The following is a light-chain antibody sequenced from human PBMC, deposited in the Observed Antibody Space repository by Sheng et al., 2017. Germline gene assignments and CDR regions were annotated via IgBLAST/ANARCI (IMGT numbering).Light chain of an antibody. CDR3: QQYYTTPFT. CDR1: QSVYSSNKKSY. J-gene: IGKJ3*01. Sequence: DIVMTQSPDSLAVSLGERATINCKSSQSVYSSNKKSYLAWYQQKPGQPPKLLIYWASTRESGVPDRFSGSGSGTDFTLTISSLQAEDVAVYYCQQYYTTPFTFGPRDQSGYQT. V-gene: IGKV4-1*01. CDR2: WAS.